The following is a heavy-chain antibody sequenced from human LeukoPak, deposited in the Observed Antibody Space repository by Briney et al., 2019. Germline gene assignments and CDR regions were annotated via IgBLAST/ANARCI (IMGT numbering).Heavy chain of an antibody. V-gene: IGHV3-66*01. CDR1: GFTVSSSY. CDR3: ARALQLWSPFDY. Sequence: QSGGSLRLSCAASGFTVSSSYMSWVRQAPGKGLEWVSVIYTGGSTYYADSVKGRFTISRDNSKNTLYLQMNSLRAEDTAVYYCARALQLWSPFDYWGQGTLVTVSS. CDR2: IYTGGST. J-gene: IGHJ4*02. D-gene: IGHD5-18*01.